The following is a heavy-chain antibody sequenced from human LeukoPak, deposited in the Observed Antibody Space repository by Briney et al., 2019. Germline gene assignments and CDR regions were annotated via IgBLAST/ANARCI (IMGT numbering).Heavy chain of an antibody. J-gene: IGHJ4*02. D-gene: IGHD3-22*01. CDR2: ISVGSNYI. CDR1: GYTFSSYS. CDR3: ARLRRNSDRSGYYYYYDY. Sequence: GRSLRLSCAASGYTFSSYSINWVRQAPGKGLEWVSSISVGSNYICYADSVRGRFSIYRDGARNSLYLQMDSLRGDDTAVYYCARLRRNSDRSGYYYYYDYWGQGTLVTVSS. V-gene: IGHV3-21*01.